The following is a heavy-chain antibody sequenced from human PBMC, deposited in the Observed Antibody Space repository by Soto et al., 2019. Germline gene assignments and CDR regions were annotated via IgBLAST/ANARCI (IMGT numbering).Heavy chain of an antibody. Sequence: QVQLMQSGAEVKKPGASVKVSCKASGYTFTSYAMHWVRQAPGQRLEWMGWINAGNGNTKYSQKFQGRVTITRDTSASTAYMDLSSLRSEDTAVYFCPREADYYYYMDVWGKRTTVTVSS. J-gene: IGHJ6*03. CDR1: GYTFTSYA. CDR3: PREADYYYYMDV. D-gene: IGHD6-19*01. V-gene: IGHV1-3*01. CDR2: INAGNGNT.